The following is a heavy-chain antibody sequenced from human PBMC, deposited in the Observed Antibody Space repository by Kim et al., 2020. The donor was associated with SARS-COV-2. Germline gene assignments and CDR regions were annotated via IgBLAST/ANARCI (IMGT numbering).Heavy chain of an antibody. CDR1: GGTFSSYA. J-gene: IGHJ6*02. Sequence: SVKVSCKASGGTFSSYAISWVRQAPGQGLEWMGGIIPIFGTANYAQKFQGRVTITADESTSTAYMELSSLRSEDTAVYYCARGPEKKINYGGKGRYYYGMDVWGQGTTVTVSS. D-gene: IGHD4-17*01. CDR3: ARGPEKKINYGGKGRYYYGMDV. CDR2: IIPIFGTA. V-gene: IGHV1-69*13.